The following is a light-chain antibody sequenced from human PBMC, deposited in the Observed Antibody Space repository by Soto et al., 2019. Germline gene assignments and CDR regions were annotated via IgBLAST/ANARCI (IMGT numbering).Light chain of an antibody. J-gene: IGLJ1*01. CDR3: SSYTSSSTLYV. CDR2: EVS. CDR1: SSDVGGYNY. V-gene: IGLV2-14*01. Sequence: QSALTQPASVSGSPGQSITLSCTGTSSDVGGYNYVSWYQQQPRKAPKVLIYEVSNRPAGVSNRFSGSKSGNTASLTISGLQAEDEADYYCSSYTSSSTLYVFGTGTKVTVL.